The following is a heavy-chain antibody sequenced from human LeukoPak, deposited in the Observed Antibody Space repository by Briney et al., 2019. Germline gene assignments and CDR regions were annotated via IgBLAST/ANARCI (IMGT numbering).Heavy chain of an antibody. CDR1: GYTFTSYY. D-gene: IGHD2-2*01. Sequence: ASVKVSCKASGYTFTSYYMHWVRQAPGQGLEWMGIIYPSGGSTSYAQKFQGRVTMTRDMSTSTVYMELSSLRSEDTAVYYCARGGRNIVVVPAAINPLDYWGQGTLVTVSS. J-gene: IGHJ4*02. CDR3: ARGGRNIVVVPAAINPLDY. CDR2: IYPSGGST. V-gene: IGHV1-46*01.